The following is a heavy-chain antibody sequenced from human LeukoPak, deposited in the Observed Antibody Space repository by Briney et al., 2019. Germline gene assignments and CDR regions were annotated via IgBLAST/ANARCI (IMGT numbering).Heavy chain of an antibody. CDR1: GYTFTGYY. Sequence: SVKVSCKASGYTFTGYYMHWVRQAPGQGLEWMGWINPNSGGTNYAQKFQGRVTMTRDTSISTAYMELSRLRSDDTAVYYCARSRSPASAYSGYDGFSLGSWGQGTLVTVSS. V-gene: IGHV1-2*02. CDR3: ARSRSPASAYSGYDGFSLGS. J-gene: IGHJ5*02. D-gene: IGHD5-12*01. CDR2: INPNSGGT.